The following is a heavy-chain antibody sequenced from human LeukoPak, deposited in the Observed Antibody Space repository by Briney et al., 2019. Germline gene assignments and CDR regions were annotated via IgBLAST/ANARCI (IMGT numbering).Heavy chain of an antibody. CDR3: ARDRPAYYHDSSGYP. CDR2: IYTSGST. V-gene: IGHV4-61*02. CDR1: GGSISSGSYY. D-gene: IGHD3-22*01. Sequence: SETLSLTCTVSGGSISSGSYYWSWIRQPAGKGLEWIGRIYTSGSTNYNPSLKSRVTISVDTSKNQFSLKLGSVTAADTAVYYCARDRPAYYHDSSGYPWGQGTLVTVSS. J-gene: IGHJ5*02.